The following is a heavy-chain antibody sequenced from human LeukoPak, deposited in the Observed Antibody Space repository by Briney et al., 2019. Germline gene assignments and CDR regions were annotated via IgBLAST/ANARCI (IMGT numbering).Heavy chain of an antibody. D-gene: IGHD2-2*01. V-gene: IGHV4-30-4*01. CDR3: AREPAAKAGDALDI. J-gene: IGHJ3*02. CDR1: GGSISSGDYY. CDR2: IYYSGST. Sequence: SETLSLTCTVSGGSISSGDYYWSWIRRPPGKGLEWIGYIYYSGSTYYNPSLKSRVTISVDTSKNQFSLKLSPVTAADTAVYYCAREPAAKAGDALDIWGQGTMVTVSS.